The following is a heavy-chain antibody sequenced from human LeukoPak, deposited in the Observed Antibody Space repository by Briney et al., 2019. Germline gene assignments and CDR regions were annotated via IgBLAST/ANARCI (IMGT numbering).Heavy chain of an antibody. D-gene: IGHD2-2*01. CDR1: GGSFSSGSYY. V-gene: IGHV4-61*01. J-gene: IGHJ3*02. CDR3: ATPSVVPAAWRAPIDI. Sequence: SETLSLTCTVSGGSFSSGSYYWSWIRQPPGKGLEWIGYIYYSGSTNYNPSLKSRVTISVDTSKNQFSLKLSSVTAADMAVYYCATPSVVPAAWRAPIDIWGQGTMVTVSS. CDR2: IYYSGST.